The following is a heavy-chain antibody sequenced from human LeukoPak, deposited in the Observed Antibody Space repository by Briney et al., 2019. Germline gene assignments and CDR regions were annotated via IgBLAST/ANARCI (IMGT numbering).Heavy chain of an antibody. J-gene: IGHJ6*02. Sequence: PSETLSLTCAVYGGSFSGYYWSWIRQPPGKGLEWIGEINHRGSTNYNPSLKSRVTISVDTSKNQLSLKLSSVTAADTAVYYCARGRVGTMVRGNSYYYAMDLWGQGTTVTVSS. CDR3: ARGRVGTMVRGNSYYYAMDL. V-gene: IGHV4-34*01. CDR1: GGSFSGYY. D-gene: IGHD3-10*01. CDR2: INHRGST.